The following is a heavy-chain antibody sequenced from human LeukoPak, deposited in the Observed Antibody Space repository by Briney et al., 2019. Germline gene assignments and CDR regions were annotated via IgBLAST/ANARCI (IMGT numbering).Heavy chain of an antibody. CDR1: GGSISSSSYY. D-gene: IGHD4-17*01. V-gene: IGHV4-39*07. CDR3: ARGPFHYGDRRYDY. CDR2: IYYSGST. J-gene: IGHJ4*02. Sequence: SETLSLTCTVSGGSISSSSYYWGWIRQSPGKGLEWIGSIYYSGSTYYNPSLKSRVTISVDTSKNQFSLKLSSVTAADTAVYYCARGPFHYGDRRYDYWGQGTLVTVSS.